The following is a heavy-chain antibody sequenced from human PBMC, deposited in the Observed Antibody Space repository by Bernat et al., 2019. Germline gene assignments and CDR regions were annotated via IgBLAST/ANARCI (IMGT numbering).Heavy chain of an antibody. CDR1: GGTFSSYA. J-gene: IGHJ2*01. CDR2: IIPIFGTA. Sequence: QVQLVQSGAEVKKPGSSVKVSCKASGGTFSSYAISWVRQAPGQGLEWMGGIIPIFGTANYAQKFQGRVTITADKSTSTAYIELSSLRSEDTAVYYCARDQGGYCSGGSCHYWYFDLWGRGTLVTVSS. D-gene: IGHD2-15*01. V-gene: IGHV1-69*06. CDR3: ARDQGGYCSGGSCHYWYFDL.